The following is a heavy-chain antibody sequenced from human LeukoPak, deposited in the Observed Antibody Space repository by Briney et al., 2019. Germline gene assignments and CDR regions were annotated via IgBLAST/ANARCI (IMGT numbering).Heavy chain of an antibody. D-gene: IGHD2-15*01. CDR2: ISSGGSIF. V-gene: IGHV3-48*03. J-gene: IGHJ4*02. CDR3: AREEAYCSGTSCFRFFDY. Sequence: PGGSLRLSCAASGFTFSSYEINWVRQAPGKGLEWISYISSGGSIFYSADSVMGRFTISRDNAKNSLYLQMNSLRAEDTAVYYCAREEAYCSGTSCFRFFDYWGQGTLVSVSS. CDR1: GFTFSSYE.